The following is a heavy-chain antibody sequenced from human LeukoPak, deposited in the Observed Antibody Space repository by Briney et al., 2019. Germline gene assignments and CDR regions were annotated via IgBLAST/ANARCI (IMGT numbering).Heavy chain of an antibody. Sequence: GGSLRLSCAASGFTFSSYSMNWVRQAPGKGLEWVSSISSSSSYIYYADSVKGRFTISRDNAKNSPYLQMNGLRAEDTAVYYCAREIHLGELSPPLGAFVIWGQGTMVTVSS. J-gene: IGHJ3*02. D-gene: IGHD3-16*02. CDR1: GFTFSSYS. CDR3: AREIHLGELSPPLGAFVI. V-gene: IGHV3-21*01. CDR2: ISSSSSYI.